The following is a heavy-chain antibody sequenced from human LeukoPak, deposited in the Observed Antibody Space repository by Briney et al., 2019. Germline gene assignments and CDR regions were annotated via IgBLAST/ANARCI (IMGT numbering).Heavy chain of an antibody. CDR2: ISSSSTYI. CDR3: ARGSSGEGY. CDR1: GFTFSSYS. D-gene: IGHD6-19*01. Sequence: GGSLRLSCAASGFTFSSYSMNWVRQAPGKGLEWVSSISSSSTYIYYADSVRGRFTISRDNAKNSLYLQMNSLRAEDTAVYYCARGSSGEGYWGQGTLVTVSS. V-gene: IGHV3-21*03. J-gene: IGHJ4*02.